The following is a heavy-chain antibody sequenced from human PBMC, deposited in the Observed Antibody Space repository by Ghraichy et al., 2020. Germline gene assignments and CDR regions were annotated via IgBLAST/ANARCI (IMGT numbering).Heavy chain of an antibody. V-gene: IGHV3-23*01. CDR3: AKRTGYNNGGVHY. D-gene: IGHD2-15*01. J-gene: IGHJ4*02. Sequence: LSLTCAASGFTLSSYAMTWVRQAPGKGLKWVSVISGDGSTYYADSVKGRFTISRDNSKNTLNLQMDSLRAEDTALYYCAKRTGYNNGGVHYWGRGTLVTVSS. CDR2: ISGDGST. CDR1: GFTLSSYA.